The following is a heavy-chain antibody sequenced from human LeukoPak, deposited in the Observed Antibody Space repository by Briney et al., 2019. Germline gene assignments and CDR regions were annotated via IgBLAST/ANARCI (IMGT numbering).Heavy chain of an antibody. CDR3: ARESGSGSWNWFDP. Sequence: GGSLRLSCAASGFTFSSYDMHWVRQATGKGLEWVSAIGTAGDTYYPGSVKGRFTISRENAKNSLYLQMNSLRAGDTAVYYCARESGSGSWNWFDPWGQGTLVTVSS. CDR1: GFTFSSYD. V-gene: IGHV3-13*01. J-gene: IGHJ5*02. CDR2: IGTAGDT. D-gene: IGHD3-10*01.